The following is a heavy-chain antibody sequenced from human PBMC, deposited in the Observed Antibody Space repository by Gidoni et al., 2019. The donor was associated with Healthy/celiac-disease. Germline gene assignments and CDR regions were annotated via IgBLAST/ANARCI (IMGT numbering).Heavy chain of an antibody. CDR2: IWYDGSNK. CDR3: ASIAAAGFFDY. Sequence: VQLVESVGGVGQPGRSVRLSCAASGVTFSSYGMHWVRQAPGKGLEWVAVIWYDGSNKYYADSVKGRFTISRDNSKNTLYLQMNSLRAEDTAVYYCASIAAAGFFDYWGQGTLVTVSS. V-gene: IGHV3-33*01. D-gene: IGHD6-13*01. CDR1: GVTFSSYG. J-gene: IGHJ4*02.